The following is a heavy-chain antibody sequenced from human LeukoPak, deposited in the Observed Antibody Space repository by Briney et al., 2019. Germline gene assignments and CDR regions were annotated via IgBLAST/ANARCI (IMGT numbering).Heavy chain of an antibody. J-gene: IGHJ4*02. CDR1: GFTFSTYW. CDR2: IKQDGSER. V-gene: IGHV3-7*01. D-gene: IGHD6-13*01. Sequence: GGALRLSCAASGFTFSTYWMAWVRQAPGKGLEWVANIKQDGSERNYVDSVKGRFTISRDNAENSLFLQMNSLRVEDTAVYYCAREWQGGIAAAGTRIEGDYWGQGTLVAVSS. CDR3: AREWQGGIAAAGTRIEGDY.